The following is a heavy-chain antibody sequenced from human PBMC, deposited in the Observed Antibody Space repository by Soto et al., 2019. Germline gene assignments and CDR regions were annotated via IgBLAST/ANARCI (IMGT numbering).Heavy chain of an antibody. Sequence: PSETLSLTCTVSGCSISSSNYCLGWIRQPPGKGLEWIGSIYYSGSTYYNPSLRSRVTISVDTSKNQFSLKLSSVTAADTAVYYCARRTMMMSTFDYWGQGTLVTVPQ. J-gene: IGHJ4*02. CDR2: IYYSGST. CDR1: GCSISSSNYC. V-gene: IGHV4-39*01. CDR3: ARRTMMMSTFDY. D-gene: IGHD3-22*01.